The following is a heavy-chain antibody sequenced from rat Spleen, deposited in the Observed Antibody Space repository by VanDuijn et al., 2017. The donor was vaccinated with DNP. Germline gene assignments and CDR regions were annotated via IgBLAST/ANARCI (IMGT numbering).Heavy chain of an antibody. CDR2: ISYNGGTP. Sequence: EVQLVESGGGPVQPGRSLKVSCVTSGFIFSNYWMTWIRQAPKKSLEWVATISYNGGTPYYRDSVKGRFTISRDNAKSTLYLQMDSLRSEDTATYYCATGGFDYWGQGTLVTVSS. CDR1: GFIFSNYW. J-gene: IGHJ3*01. CDR3: ATGGFDY. V-gene: IGHV5-31*01.